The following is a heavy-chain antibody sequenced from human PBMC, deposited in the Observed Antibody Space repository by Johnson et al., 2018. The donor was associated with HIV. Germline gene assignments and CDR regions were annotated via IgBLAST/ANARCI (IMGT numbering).Heavy chain of an antibody. Sequence: VQLVESGGGVVQPGRALRLSCAASGFTFSSYAMSWVRQAPGKGLEWVSGISGSGGSTYYADSAKGRFTISRDNSKNTLYLQMSSLRAEDTAVYYCAKDMRPVRGWGGGSYRGVSDAFDIWGQGTMVTVSS. CDR3: AKDMRPVRGWGGGSYRGVSDAFDI. J-gene: IGHJ3*02. V-gene: IGHV3-23*04. CDR1: GFTFSSYA. CDR2: ISGSGGST. D-gene: IGHD1-26*01.